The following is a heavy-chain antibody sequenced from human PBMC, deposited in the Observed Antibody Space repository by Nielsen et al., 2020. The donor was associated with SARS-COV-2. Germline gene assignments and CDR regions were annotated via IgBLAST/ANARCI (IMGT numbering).Heavy chain of an antibody. V-gene: IGHV1-3*01. Sequence: ASVKVSCKASGYTFTSYAMHWVRQAPGQRLEWMGWINAGNGNTKYSQKFQGRVTITRDTSASTAYMELSSLRSEDTAVYYCARDSIFGGYSGSAWKPDAFDIWGQGTMVTVSS. CDR3: ARDSIFGGYSGSAWKPDAFDI. CDR2: INAGNGNT. J-gene: IGHJ3*02. D-gene: IGHD5-12*01. CDR1: GYTFTSYA.